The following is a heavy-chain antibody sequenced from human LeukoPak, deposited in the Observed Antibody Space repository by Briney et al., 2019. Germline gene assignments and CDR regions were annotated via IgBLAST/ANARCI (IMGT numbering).Heavy chain of an antibody. D-gene: IGHD2-15*01. CDR1: GGSFRRYY. CDR2: INHSGST. CDR3: ARVGYCSGGSCSDV. Sequence: SESLSPICAVYGGSFRRYYWSWIRQPPGKGLEWTGEINHSGSTNYNPSLKSRVTISVDTSKNQFSLKLSSVTAADTAVYYCARVGYCSGGSCSDVWGKGTTVTVSS. V-gene: IGHV4-34*01. J-gene: IGHJ6*04.